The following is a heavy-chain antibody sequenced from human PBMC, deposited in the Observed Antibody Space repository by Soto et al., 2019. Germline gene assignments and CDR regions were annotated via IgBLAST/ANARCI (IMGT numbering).Heavy chain of an antibody. CDR3: ARDRRGSRDTAMLLYFDY. D-gene: IGHD5-18*01. CDR2: ISYDGSNR. Sequence: GGSLRLSCAASGFTFSTYGMHWVRQAPGKGLEWVAVISYDGSNRYYADSVKGRFTISRDNSKNTLYLQMNSLSTEDAAVYYCARDRRGSRDTAMLLYFDYWGQGTLVTVSS. CDR1: GFTFSTYG. V-gene: IGHV3-30*03. J-gene: IGHJ4*02.